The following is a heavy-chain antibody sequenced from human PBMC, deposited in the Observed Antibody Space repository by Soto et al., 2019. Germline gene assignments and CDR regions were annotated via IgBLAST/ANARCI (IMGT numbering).Heavy chain of an antibody. D-gene: IGHD3-10*01. J-gene: IGHJ5*02. Sequence: QVQLQESGPGLVKPSQTLSLTCTVSGGSISSGGYYWSWIRQHPGKGLEWIGYIYYSGSTYYNPSLKSRVTISVDTSKNQFSLKLSSVTAADTAVYYCARAGYYGSGSYYNQGSPDWFDPWGQGTLVTVSS. V-gene: IGHV4-31*03. CDR1: GGSISSGGYY. CDR2: IYYSGST. CDR3: ARAGYYGSGSYYNQGSPDWFDP.